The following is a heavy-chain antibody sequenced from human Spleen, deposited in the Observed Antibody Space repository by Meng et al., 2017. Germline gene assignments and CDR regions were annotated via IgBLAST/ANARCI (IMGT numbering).Heavy chain of an antibody. CDR1: GINFSTAW. Sequence: EVQRVESGGGWVKPGGSLRLSCASSGINFSTAWMTWFRQAPGKGLEWVGRIKSKPDGGTADYGAPVQGRFTISKDDSKNTLYLQMNSLKTEDTAVYYCSTDRSWFDPWGQGTLVTVSS. CDR3: STDRSWFDP. J-gene: IGHJ5*02. CDR2: IKSKPDGGTA. V-gene: IGHV3-15*01.